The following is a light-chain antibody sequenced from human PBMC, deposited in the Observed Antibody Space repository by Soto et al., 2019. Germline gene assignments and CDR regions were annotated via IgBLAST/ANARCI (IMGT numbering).Light chain of an antibody. CDR3: SSYAGSYYYV. CDR1: SSDVGGYNY. Sequence: QAARTHPPSPCRSPGQSVNIACTGTSSDVGGYNYVSWYQQHPGKAPKLMIYEVSKRPSGVPDRFSGSKSGNTASLTVSGLQAEDEADSYCSSYAGSYYYVFGTGTKV. V-gene: IGLV2-8*01. CDR2: EVS. J-gene: IGLJ1*01.